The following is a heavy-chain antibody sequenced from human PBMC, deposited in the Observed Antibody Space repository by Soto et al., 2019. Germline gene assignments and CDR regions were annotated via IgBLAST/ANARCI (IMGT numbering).Heavy chain of an antibody. V-gene: IGHV3-23*01. CDR1: GFTFSSYA. D-gene: IGHD6-19*01. J-gene: IGHJ4*02. CDR2: ISGSGGST. CDR3: ATGDSSGWFYYFDY. Sequence: GSLRLSCAASGFTFSSYAMSWVRQAPGKGLEWVSAISGSGGSTYYADSVKGRFTISRDNSKNTLYLQMNSLRAEDTAVYYCATGDSSGWFYYFDYWGQGTLVTVSS.